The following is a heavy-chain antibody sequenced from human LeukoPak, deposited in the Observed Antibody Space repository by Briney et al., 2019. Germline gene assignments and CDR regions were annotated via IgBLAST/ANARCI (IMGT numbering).Heavy chain of an antibody. V-gene: IGHV1-2*04. Sequence: ASVKVSCKASGYTFTGYYMHWVRQAPGQGLEWMGWINPNSGGTNYAQKFQGWVTMTRDTSISTAYMELSSLRSEDTAVYYCAREFHYDSSGYFVAWGQGTLVTVSS. D-gene: IGHD3-22*01. CDR3: AREFHYDSSGYFVA. CDR2: INPNSGGT. CDR1: GYTFTGYY. J-gene: IGHJ5*02.